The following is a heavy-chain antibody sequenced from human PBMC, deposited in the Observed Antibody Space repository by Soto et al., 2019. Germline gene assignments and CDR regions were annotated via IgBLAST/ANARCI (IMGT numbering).Heavy chain of an antibody. V-gene: IGHV1-3*01. D-gene: IGHD3-22*01. CDR1: GYTFTSYA. CDR3: ARALSTYYDSSGYRY. J-gene: IGHJ4*02. CDR2: INAGNGNT. Sequence: GASVKVSCKASGYTFTSYAMHWVRQAPGQRLEWMGWINAGNGNTKYSQKFQGRVTITRDTSASTAYMELSSLRSEDTAVYYCARALSTYYDSSGYRYWGQGTLVTV.